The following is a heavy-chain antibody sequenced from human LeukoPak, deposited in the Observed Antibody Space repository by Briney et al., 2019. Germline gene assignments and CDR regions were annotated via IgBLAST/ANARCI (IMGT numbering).Heavy chain of an antibody. J-gene: IGHJ4*02. D-gene: IGHD2-21*01. CDR2: INPNSGDT. Sequence: ASVKVSCKATGYTFTAFYLHWVRQAPGQGLEWMGWINPNSGDTNSAQNFQGRVTMTRDTSISTAYMELSRLRSDDTAFYYCARGNDWDFWGQGTLVTVSS. CDR3: ARGNDWDF. CDR1: GYTFTAFY. V-gene: IGHV1-2*02.